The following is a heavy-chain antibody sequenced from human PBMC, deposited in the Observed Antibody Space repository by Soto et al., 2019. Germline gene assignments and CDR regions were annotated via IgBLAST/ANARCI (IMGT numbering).Heavy chain of an antibody. CDR1: GYTFTGYY. CDR3: ARDPSISYDFWSGSNLMDV. CDR2: INPNSGGT. Sequence: ASVKVSCKASGYTFTGYYMHWVRQAPGQGLEWMGWINPNSGGTNYAQKFQGRVTMTRDTSISTAYMELSRLRSDDTAVYYCARDPSISYDFWSGSNLMDVWGQVTTVTVSS. D-gene: IGHD3-3*01. V-gene: IGHV1-2*02. J-gene: IGHJ6*02.